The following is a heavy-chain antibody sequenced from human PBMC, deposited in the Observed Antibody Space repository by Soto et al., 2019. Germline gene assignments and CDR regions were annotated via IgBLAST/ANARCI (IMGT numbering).Heavy chain of an antibody. CDR3: ARGQGAAAGHSNFDY. J-gene: IGHJ4*02. CDR2: IYDSGNT. Sequence: GGPLSGTTYSWSWIRPPPGKGLEWIGYIYDSGNTYYNPSLKSQFSISVDRSKNQFSLKLSSVTAADTAVYYCARGQGAAAGHSNFDYWGQGALVTAPQ. D-gene: IGHD6-13*01. V-gene: IGHV4-30-2*01. CDR1: GGPLSGTTYS.